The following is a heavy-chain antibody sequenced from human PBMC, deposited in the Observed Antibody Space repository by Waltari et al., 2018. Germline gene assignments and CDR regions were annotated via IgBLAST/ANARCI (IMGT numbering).Heavy chain of an antibody. CDR1: GFSLRNMW. D-gene: IGHD3-10*01. Sequence: EKQLVASGGGLVKPGESLRLSCAVSGFSLRNMWLNWIRQAPGKGLEWIGRLKNGPTVDYGSALKGRCSISRDELRGTINLQINRLTREDTAMYYCSTGLGDGESTWGQGTLVTISS. CDR2: LKNGPTV. CDR3: STGLGDGEST. V-gene: IGHV3-15*07. J-gene: IGHJ5*02.